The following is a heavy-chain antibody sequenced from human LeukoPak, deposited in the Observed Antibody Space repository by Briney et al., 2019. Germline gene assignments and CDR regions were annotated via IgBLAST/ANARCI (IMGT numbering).Heavy chain of an antibody. CDR2: INTNTGNP. CDR3: ARVANLYYYYYYMDV. CDR1: GYTFTSYA. Sequence: ASVKVSCKASGYTFTSYAMNWVRQAPGQGLEWMGWINTNTGNPMYAQGFTGRFVFSLDTSVSTAYLQISSLKAEDTAVYYCARVANLYYYYYYMDVWGKGTTVTVSS. V-gene: IGHV7-4-1*02. D-gene: IGHD4/OR15-4a*01. J-gene: IGHJ6*03.